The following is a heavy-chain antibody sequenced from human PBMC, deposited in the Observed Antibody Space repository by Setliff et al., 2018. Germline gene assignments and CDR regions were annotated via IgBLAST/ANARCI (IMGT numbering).Heavy chain of an antibody. CDR1: GDSISSRRNY. J-gene: IGHJ6*03. CDR3: ARMSGFQFIDV. D-gene: IGHD3-3*01. V-gene: IGHV4-61*09. CDR2: IYTSWST. Sequence: SETLSLTCTVSGDSISSRRNYWGWFRQPAGKELEWIGQIYTSWSTNYNPSLKSRVTISLDTSKNQFSLSLTSVTAEDTAVYYCARMSGFQFIDVWDKGTTVTVSS.